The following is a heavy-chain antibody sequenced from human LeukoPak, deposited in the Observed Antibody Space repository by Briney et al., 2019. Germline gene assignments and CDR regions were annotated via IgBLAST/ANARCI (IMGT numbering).Heavy chain of an antibody. CDR2: INHSGSA. D-gene: IGHD2-8*01. CDR3: AREGGYCTNGVCYRDAFDI. Sequence: PSETLSLTCAVYGGSFSDYYWTWIRQPPGKGLEWIGEINHSGSANYNPSLKSRVTISVDTSKKQFFLRLSSVTAADTAVYYCAREGGYCTNGVCYRDAFDIWGQGTMVTVSS. J-gene: IGHJ3*02. V-gene: IGHV4-34*01. CDR1: GGSFSDYY.